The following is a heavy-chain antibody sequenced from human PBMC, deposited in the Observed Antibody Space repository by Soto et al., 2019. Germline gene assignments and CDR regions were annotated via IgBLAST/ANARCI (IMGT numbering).Heavy chain of an antibody. CDR3: ARGNRAFDY. Sequence: EVPLVESGGGLVQPGGSLRLSFAASGFTFSDHYMDWVRQAPGKGLEWVGRIRNKANSYTTEYAASVKGRFTISRDDSKNSLYLQMNSLKTEDTAVYYCARGNRAFDYWGQGTLVTVSS. CDR1: GFTFSDHY. CDR2: IRNKANSYTT. J-gene: IGHJ4*02. V-gene: IGHV3-72*01. D-gene: IGHD4-4*01.